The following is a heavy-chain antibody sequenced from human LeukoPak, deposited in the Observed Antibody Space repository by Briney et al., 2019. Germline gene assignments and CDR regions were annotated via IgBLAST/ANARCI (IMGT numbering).Heavy chain of an antibody. D-gene: IGHD3-3*01. J-gene: IGHJ4*02. CDR2: IYYSGST. Sequence: SETLSLTCTVSGGSISSYYWSWIRQPPGKGLEWIGYIYYSGSTSYNPSLKSRVTISVDTSKNQSSLKLSSVTAADTAVYYCARRMQLDYDFWSGYTYYFDYWGQGTLVTVSS. CDR3: ARRMQLDYDFWSGYTYYFDY. CDR1: GGSISSYY. V-gene: IGHV4-59*08.